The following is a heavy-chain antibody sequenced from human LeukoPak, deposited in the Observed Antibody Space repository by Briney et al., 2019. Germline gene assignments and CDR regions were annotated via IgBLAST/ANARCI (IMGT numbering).Heavy chain of an antibody. CDR3: AKRGYCTSTTCSSLDY. Sequence: GGSLRLSCAASGFTFSSCAMNWVRQAPEKGLEWASGISVSGGSTYYADSVKGRFTISRDNSKNTLYLQMNSLRAEDTAVYYCAKRGYCTSTTCSSLDYWGQGTLVTVSS. J-gene: IGHJ4*02. CDR1: GFTFSSCA. D-gene: IGHD2-2*01. V-gene: IGHV3-23*01. CDR2: ISVSGGST.